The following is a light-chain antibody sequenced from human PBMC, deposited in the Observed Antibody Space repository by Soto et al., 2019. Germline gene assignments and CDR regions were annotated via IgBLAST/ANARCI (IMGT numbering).Light chain of an antibody. CDR1: QSVSSD. Sequence: EIVMTQSPATLSVSPGESATLSCRASQSVSSDLAWYQQKPGQAPRLLIYYTSNRATGIPARFSGSGSGTDFTLTISSLEPEDFAVYYCQQRNNWPPVTFGGGTKVDIK. CDR2: YTS. CDR3: QQRNNWPPVT. V-gene: IGKV3-11*01. J-gene: IGKJ4*01.